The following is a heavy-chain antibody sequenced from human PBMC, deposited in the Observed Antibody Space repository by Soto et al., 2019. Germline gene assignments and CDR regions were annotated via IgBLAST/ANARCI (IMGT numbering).Heavy chain of an antibody. CDR1: GYTFTSYA. CDR3: ARDFSWFGELIASDC. D-gene: IGHD3-10*01. Sequence: QVQLVQSGAEVKKPGASVKVSCKASGYTFTSYAMHWVRQAPGQRLEWMGWINAGNGNTKYSQKFQGRVTITRDTSACTAYMELSSLRSEDTAVYYCARDFSWFGELIASDCWGQGTLVTVSS. CDR2: INAGNGNT. J-gene: IGHJ4*02. V-gene: IGHV1-3*01.